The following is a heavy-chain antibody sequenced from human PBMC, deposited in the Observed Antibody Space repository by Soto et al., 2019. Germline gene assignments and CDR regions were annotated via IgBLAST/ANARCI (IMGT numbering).Heavy chain of an antibody. J-gene: IGHJ5*02. D-gene: IGHD1-26*01. V-gene: IGHV3-23*01. CDR2: ISNTGDNT. CDR3: AKDGATRAWFGP. Sequence: EVQLLESGGGLVQPGGSLRLSCAASGFTFSRSAMNWVRQAPGKGLEWVSLISNTGDNTYYADSVKGRFSIFRDNSKNMLYLQMNSLRVEDTAVYYCAKDGATRAWFGPWGQGTLVIVSS. CDR1: GFTFSRSA.